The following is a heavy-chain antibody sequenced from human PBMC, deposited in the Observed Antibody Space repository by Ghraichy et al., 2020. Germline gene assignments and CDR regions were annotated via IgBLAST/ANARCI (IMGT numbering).Heavy chain of an antibody. V-gene: IGHV3-23*01. J-gene: IGHJ4*02. Sequence: GGSLRLSCAASGFTFSSYAMSWVRQAPGKGLEWVSAISGSGGSTYYADSVKGRFTISRDNSKNTLYLQMNSLRAEDTAVYYCATTFGGVIAETGNWGQGTLVTVSS. CDR1: GFTFSSYA. CDR3: ATTFGGVIAETGN. D-gene: IGHD3-16*02. CDR2: ISGSGGST.